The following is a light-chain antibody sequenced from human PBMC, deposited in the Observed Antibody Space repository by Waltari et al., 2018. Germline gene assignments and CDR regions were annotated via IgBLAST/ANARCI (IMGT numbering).Light chain of an antibody. CDR2: SNN. J-gene: IGLJ1*01. CDR1: SSNIGSNP. V-gene: IGLV1-44*01. Sequence: QSVLTQPPSASGTPGQRVTISCSGSSSNIGSNPVNWFQQLPGTAPKLLIYSNNQRPSGVPDRFSGSKSGTSASLAISGLQSEDEADYYCAAWDGSLNGHVFGTGTKVTVL. CDR3: AAWDGSLNGHV.